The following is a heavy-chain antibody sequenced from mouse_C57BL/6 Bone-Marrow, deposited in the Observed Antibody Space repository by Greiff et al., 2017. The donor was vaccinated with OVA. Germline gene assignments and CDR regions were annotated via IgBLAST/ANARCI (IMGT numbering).Heavy chain of an antibody. J-gene: IGHJ3*01. CDR2: IDPETGGT. Sequence: VQLQQSGAELVRPGASVTLSCKASGYTFTDYEMHWVKQTPVHGLEWIGAIDPETGGTAYNQKFKGKAILTADKSSSTAYMKLRSLTSEDSAVYYCTRRPYGSPWFAYWGQGTLVTVSA. D-gene: IGHD2-2*01. CDR3: TRRPYGSPWFAY. V-gene: IGHV1-15*01. CDR1: GYTFTDYE.